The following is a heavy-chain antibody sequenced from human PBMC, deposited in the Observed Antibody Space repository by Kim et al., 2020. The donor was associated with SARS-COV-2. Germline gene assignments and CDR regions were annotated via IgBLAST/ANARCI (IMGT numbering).Heavy chain of an antibody. Sequence: TYYADSVKGRFTISRDNSKNTLYLQMNSLRAEDTAVYYCAKIDYFDAFDIWGQGTMVTVSS. CDR2: T. CDR3: AKIDYFDAFDI. V-gene: IGHV3-23*01. D-gene: IGHD3-10*01. J-gene: IGHJ3*02.